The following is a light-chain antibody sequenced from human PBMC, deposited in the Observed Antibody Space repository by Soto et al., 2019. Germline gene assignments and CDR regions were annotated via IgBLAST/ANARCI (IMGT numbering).Light chain of an antibody. CDR3: QVWDSSSDHWV. CDR1: NIGSYS. V-gene: IGLV3-21*02. Sequence: SYELTQPPSVSVAPGPTATITCGGNNIGSYSVHWYQQKPGQAPVLVVYDDSARPSGIPERFSGSNSGNTATLTIGRVEAGDEADYYCQVWDSSSDHWVFGGGTKLTVL. CDR2: DDS. J-gene: IGLJ3*02.